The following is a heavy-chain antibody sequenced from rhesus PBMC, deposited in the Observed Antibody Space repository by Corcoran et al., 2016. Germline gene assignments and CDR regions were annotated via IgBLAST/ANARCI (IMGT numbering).Heavy chain of an antibody. CDR2: IGGSSGST. CDR1: GYSISSGYG. J-gene: IGHJ4*01. Sequence: QVQLQESGPGLVKPSETLSLTCAVSGYSISSGYGWSWIRPPPGKGLEWIGCIGGSSGSTNYNPSLKSRVTISKDTSKNQFSLKLSSATAADTAVYFCAIMDYGDYWGQGVLVTVSS. V-gene: IGHV4-127*01. D-gene: IGHD3-22*01. CDR3: AIMDYGDY.